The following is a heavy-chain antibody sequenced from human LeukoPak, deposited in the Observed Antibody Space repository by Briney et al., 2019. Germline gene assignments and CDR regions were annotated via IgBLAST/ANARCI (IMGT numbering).Heavy chain of an antibody. CDR1: GGTFSSYA. Sequence: ASVKVSCKASGGTFSSYAISWVRQAPGQGLEWMGGIIPIFGTANYAQKFQGRVTITADESTSTAYMELSSLRSEDTAVYYCARGLSGYDWGWGFDYWGQGTLVTVSS. D-gene: IGHD5-12*01. J-gene: IGHJ4*02. V-gene: IGHV1-69*13. CDR2: IIPIFGTA. CDR3: ARGLSGYDWGWGFDY.